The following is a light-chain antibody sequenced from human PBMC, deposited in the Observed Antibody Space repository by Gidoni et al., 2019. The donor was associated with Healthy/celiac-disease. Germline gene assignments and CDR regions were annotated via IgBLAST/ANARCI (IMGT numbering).Light chain of an antibody. CDR3: QQYYSTPLT. J-gene: IGKJ1*01. CDR1: QSVLYSSNNKNY. Sequence: DIVMTQSPDSLAVSLGERATINCKSSQSVLYSSNNKNYLAWYQQKPGQPPKLLIYGASTRESGVPDRFSGSGSGTDFTLTISSLQAEDVAVYYCQQYYSTPLTFGQGTKVEIK. V-gene: IGKV4-1*01. CDR2: GAS.